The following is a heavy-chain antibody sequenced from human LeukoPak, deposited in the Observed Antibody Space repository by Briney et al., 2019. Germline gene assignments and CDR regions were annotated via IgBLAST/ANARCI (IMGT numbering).Heavy chain of an antibody. CDR3: ARRAMADYYYYNMDV. V-gene: IGHV1-8*03. CDR1: GYTFTSYD. J-gene: IGHJ6*03. Sequence: GASVKVSCKASGYTFTSYDINWVRQATGQGLEWMGWMNPNSGNTGYAQKFQGRVTITRNTSISTACMELSSLRSEDTAVYYCARRAMADYYYYNMDVWGKGTTVTVSS. CDR2: MNPNSGNT. D-gene: IGHD2-8*01.